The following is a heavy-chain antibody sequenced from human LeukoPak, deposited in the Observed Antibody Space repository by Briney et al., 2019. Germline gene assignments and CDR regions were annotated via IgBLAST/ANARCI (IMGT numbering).Heavy chain of an antibody. CDR3: AREGSLEYYFDY. J-gene: IGHJ4*02. D-gene: IGHD3-10*01. CDR2: INSDGSKT. CDR1: GFFFNTYW. Sequence: GGSLRLSCAASGFFFNTYWMHWVRQAPGKGLVWVSRINSDGSKTSHADSVKGRFTISRDNAKNTLYLQMNGLRAEDTAVYYCAREGSLEYYFDYWGRGTLVTVSS. V-gene: IGHV3-74*01.